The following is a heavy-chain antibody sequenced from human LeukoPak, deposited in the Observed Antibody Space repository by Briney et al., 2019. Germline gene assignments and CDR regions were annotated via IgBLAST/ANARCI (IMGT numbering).Heavy chain of an antibody. J-gene: IGHJ5*02. CDR1: GYTFTGYD. CDR3: ARDRCSSTSCYNWFDP. D-gene: IGHD2-2*01. V-gene: IGHV1-2*02. Sequence: ASVKVSCKASGYTFTGYDMHWVRQAPGQGREWMGWINPNSGGTNYAQKFQGRVTMTRDTSISTAYMELSRLRSDDTAVYYCARDRCSSTSCYNWFDPWGQGTLVTVSS. CDR2: INPNSGGT.